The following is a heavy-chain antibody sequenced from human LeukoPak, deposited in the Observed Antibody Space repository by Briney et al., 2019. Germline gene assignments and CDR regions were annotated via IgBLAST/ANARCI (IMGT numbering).Heavy chain of an antibody. CDR3: ASFFTRITMIVVVTNY. D-gene: IGHD3-22*01. V-gene: IGHV3-23*01. Sequence: GGSLRLSCAASGFTFSSFAMSWVRQAPGKGLEWVSAISGSGGSTYYADSVKGRFTISRDNSKNTLYLQMNSLRAEDTAVYYCASFFTRITMIVVVTNYWGQGTLVTVSS. CDR2: ISGSGGST. J-gene: IGHJ4*02. CDR1: GFTFSSFA.